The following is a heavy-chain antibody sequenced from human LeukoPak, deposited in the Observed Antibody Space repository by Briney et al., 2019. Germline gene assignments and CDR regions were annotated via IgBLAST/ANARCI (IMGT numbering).Heavy chain of an antibody. Sequence: PSETLSLICTVSGGSISSSSYYWGWIRQPPGKGLEWIGEINHSGSTNYNPSLQSRVTISVDTSINQSSLKLSCVTAADTAVYYCARGSRQQLGHNWLDPWGQGTLVTVSS. D-gene: IGHD6-13*01. CDR1: GGSISSSSYY. V-gene: IGHV4-39*07. CDR2: INHSGST. J-gene: IGHJ5*02. CDR3: ARGSRQQLGHNWLDP.